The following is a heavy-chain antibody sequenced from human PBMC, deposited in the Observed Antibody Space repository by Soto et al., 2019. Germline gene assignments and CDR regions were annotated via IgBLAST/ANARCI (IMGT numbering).Heavy chain of an antibody. CDR3: ATDSWNYYDSSGYYYGF. V-gene: IGHV1-24*01. D-gene: IGHD3-22*01. CDR2: FDPEDGET. J-gene: IGHJ4*02. Sequence: ASVKVSCKVSGYTLTELSMHWVRQAPGKGLELMGGFDPEDGETIYAQKFQGRVTMTEDTSTDTAYMELSSLRSEDTAVYYCATDSWNYYDSSGYYYGFWGQGTLVTVSS. CDR1: GYTLTELS.